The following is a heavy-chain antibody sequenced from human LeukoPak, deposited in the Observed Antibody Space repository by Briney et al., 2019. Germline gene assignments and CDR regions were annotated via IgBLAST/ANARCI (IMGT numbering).Heavy chain of an antibody. CDR2: ISPHSGGT. Sequence: ASVTVSCKASGYIFTGYYMHWVRQAPGQGLEWMGWISPHSGGTNYAQKFQGRVTMTLDTSISTVYMELSRLRSDDTAVYYCARGDVLYYYDSSGYYYWGQGTLVTVSS. CDR3: ARGDVLYYYDSSGYYY. J-gene: IGHJ4*02. D-gene: IGHD3-22*01. V-gene: IGHV1-2*02. CDR1: GYIFTGYY.